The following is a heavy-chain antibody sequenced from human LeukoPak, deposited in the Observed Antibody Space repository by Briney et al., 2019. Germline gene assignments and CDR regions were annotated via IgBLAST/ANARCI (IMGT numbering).Heavy chain of an antibody. CDR2: IRYDGSNK. CDR1: GFTFSSYG. CDR3: AKEGRRYCSSTSCSPFDP. D-gene: IGHD2-2*01. Sequence: GGSLRLSCAASGFTFSSYGMHWVRQAPGKGLEWVAFIRYDGSNKYYADSVKGRFTISRDNSKNTLYLQMNSLRAEDTAVYYCAKEGRRYCSSTSCSPFDPWGQGTLVTVSS. J-gene: IGHJ5*02. V-gene: IGHV3-30*02.